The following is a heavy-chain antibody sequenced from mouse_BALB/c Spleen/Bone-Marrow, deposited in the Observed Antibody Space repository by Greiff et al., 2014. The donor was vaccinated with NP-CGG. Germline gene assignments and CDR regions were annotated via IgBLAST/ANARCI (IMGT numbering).Heavy chain of an antibody. Sequence: QVQLQQSGAELAKPGASVKMSCKASGYTFTSYWMHWVKQRPGQGLEWIGYINPSTGYTEHNQKFKDKATLTADKSSSTAYMQLSSLTSEGSAVYYCARSEGYYEWFAYWGQGTLVTVSA. J-gene: IGHJ3*01. D-gene: IGHD2-3*01. CDR3: ARSEGYYEWFAY. CDR1: GYTFTSYW. CDR2: INPSTGYT. V-gene: IGHV1-7*01.